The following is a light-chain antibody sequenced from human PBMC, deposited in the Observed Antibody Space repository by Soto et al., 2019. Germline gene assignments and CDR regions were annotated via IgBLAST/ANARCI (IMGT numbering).Light chain of an antibody. CDR2: AAS. CDR3: QQSYSTPPT. J-gene: IGKJ1*01. CDR1: QGISTY. Sequence: DIQITQSPSSLSASVGARVTITCRASQGISTYLNWYQQKPGKAPKLLIYAASSLQSGVPSRFSGSGSGTDFTLTISSLHPEDSATYYCQQSYSTPPTFGQGTKVDIK. V-gene: IGKV1-39*01.